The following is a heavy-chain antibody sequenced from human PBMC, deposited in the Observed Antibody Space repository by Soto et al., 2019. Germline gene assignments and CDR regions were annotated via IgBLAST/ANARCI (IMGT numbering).Heavy chain of an antibody. CDR3: ARGPPKSRPGHY. V-gene: IGHV3-7*03. CDR2: IKQDGSEK. CDR1: GFTFSSYW. J-gene: IGHJ4*02. Sequence: PGGSLRLSCATSGFTFSSYWMSWVRQAPGKGLEWVANIKQDGSEKNYVDSVEGRFTISRDNAKNSLYLQMNSLRVEDTAVYYCARGPPKSRPGHYWGQGTLVTVSS.